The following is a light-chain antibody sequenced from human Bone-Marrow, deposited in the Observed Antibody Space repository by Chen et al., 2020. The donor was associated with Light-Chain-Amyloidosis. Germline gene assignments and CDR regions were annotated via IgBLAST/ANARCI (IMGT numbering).Light chain of an antibody. CDR3: QSADSSGTYGVI. V-gene: IGLV3-25*03. J-gene: IGLJ2*01. Sequence: SYELTQPPSVSVSPGQTARITCSGDDLPTKYAYWYQQKPGQAPGLVIHRDTERPSGISERFSGSRSGTTATLTISGVLAEDEADYHCQSADSSGTYGVIFGGGTKLTVL. CDR2: RDT. CDR1: DLPTKY.